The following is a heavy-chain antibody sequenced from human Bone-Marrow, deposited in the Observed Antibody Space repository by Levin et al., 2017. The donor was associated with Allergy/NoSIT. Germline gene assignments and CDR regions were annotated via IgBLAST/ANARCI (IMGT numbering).Heavy chain of an antibody. V-gene: IGHV3-30*04. CDR1: GFTFSDYA. CDR3: ARDRVYQVVSGGSDY. Sequence: PGGSLRLSCAASGFTFSDYAIHWVRQTPGKGLDWVAFISYDGRNTYFADSVKGRFTISRDNSKNTVYLQMDSLRADDTALYYCARDRVYQVVSGGSDYWGQGTLVAVSS. J-gene: IGHJ4*02. CDR2: ISYDGRNT. D-gene: IGHD2-2*01.